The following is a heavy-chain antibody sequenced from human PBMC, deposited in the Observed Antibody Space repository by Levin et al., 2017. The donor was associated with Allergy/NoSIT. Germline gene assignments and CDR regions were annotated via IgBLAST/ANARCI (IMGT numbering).Heavy chain of an antibody. J-gene: IGHJ5*02. CDR2: IRDNGRRT. D-gene: IGHD6-19*01. Sequence: GGSLRLSCSASGFAFSNYDMSWVRQAPGKGLEWVSAIRDNGRRTFYADTVKGRFTISRDNSKNTVSLQMNSLRADDTALYYCAPGIAVTGSPTEPWGQGTLVTVS. V-gene: IGHV3-23*01. CDR3: APGIAVTGSPTEP. CDR1: GFAFSNYD.